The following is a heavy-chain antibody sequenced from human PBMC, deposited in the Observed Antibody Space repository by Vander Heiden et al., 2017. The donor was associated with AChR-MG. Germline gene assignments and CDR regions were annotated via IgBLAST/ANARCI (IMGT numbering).Heavy chain of an antibody. J-gene: IGHJ4*02. Sequence: QVQLVQSGAEVKKPGASVKVSCKASGYTLTGYYIQWVRQAPGQGLEWMGWINPNSGDTKYAQNFQGRVTMTRDTSISTAYMELNGLRSDDTAVYFCATSKSSGWHDYWGQGTLVTVSS. CDR2: INPNSGDT. CDR3: ATSKSSGWHDY. CDR1: GYTLTGYY. D-gene: IGHD6-19*01. V-gene: IGHV1-2*02.